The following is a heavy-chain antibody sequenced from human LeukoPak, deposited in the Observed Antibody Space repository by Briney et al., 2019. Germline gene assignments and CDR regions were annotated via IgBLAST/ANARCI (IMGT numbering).Heavy chain of an antibody. V-gene: IGHV1-2*02. CDR1: GYTFTCCY. CDR2: TNPNSRGT. D-gene: IGHD6-13*01. J-gene: IGHJ3*02. CDR3: AREQQLVMGPFDI. Sequence: GAGVKVSFTSSGYTFTCCYMHWVRQAPGQGLEWMGWTNPNSRGTNYAQKFQGRVTKTRDTSISTAYMELSRLRSDDTGVYYCAREQQLVMGPFDILGQGTMVTLCS.